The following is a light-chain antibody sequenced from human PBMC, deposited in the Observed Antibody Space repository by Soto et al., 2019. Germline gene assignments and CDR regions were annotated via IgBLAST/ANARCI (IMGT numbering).Light chain of an antibody. CDR1: SSNIGAAND. V-gene: IGLV1-40*01. CDR3: QSYDSTLSAYV. J-gene: IGLJ1*01. Sequence: QSVLTRPPSVSGAPGKRVTISCTGGSSNIGAANDVHWYQQLPGTAPKLLIYGATYRPSGVPDRFSGSTSGTSASLAITGLQAEDEADYYCQSYDSTLSAYVFGTGTKVTVL. CDR2: GAT.